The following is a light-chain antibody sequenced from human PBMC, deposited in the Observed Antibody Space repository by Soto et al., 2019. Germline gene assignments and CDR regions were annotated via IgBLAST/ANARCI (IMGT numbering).Light chain of an antibody. J-gene: IGKJ4*01. CDR2: GAS. CDR1: ESVSSN. V-gene: IGKV3-15*01. Sequence: EIGMTQSPATLSVSPGERATLSSRASESVSSNLAWYQQKPGQAPRLLIYGASTRATGIPARFSGSGSGTEFTLTISSLQSEDFALYYWQQYNNWLTFGGGTKVEIK. CDR3: QQYNNWLT.